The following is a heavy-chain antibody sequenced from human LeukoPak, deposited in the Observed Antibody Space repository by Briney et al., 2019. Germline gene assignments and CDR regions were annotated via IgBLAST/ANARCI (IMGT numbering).Heavy chain of an antibody. V-gene: IGHV3-23*01. CDR2: LGNDGDT. J-gene: IGHJ4*02. CDR3: AKQEGWELGDYYFYD. D-gene: IGHD1-26*01. CDR1: GFIFRDYA. Sequence: GRCLRLSCVPSGFIFRDYAMSWVRQAPGKGLEWVSTLGNDGDTYYADSVKGRFTISRDNSRNTMYLQTNSLRAEDTALYYCAKQEGWELGDYYFYDWGQGTLVTVAS.